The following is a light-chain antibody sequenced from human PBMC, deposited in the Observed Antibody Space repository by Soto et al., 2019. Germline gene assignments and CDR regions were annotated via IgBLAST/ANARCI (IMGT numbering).Light chain of an antibody. V-gene: IGKV1-39*01. CDR1: QSISSY. J-gene: IGKJ4*01. CDR3: QPSYSTPVT. Sequence: DIQMTQSPSSLSASVGDRVTVTCRASQSISSYLNWYQQKPGKAPKLLIYAASSLQSGVPSRFSGSGSGTDFTLTISSPQTEDFATYYCQPSYSTPVTFGGGTKVEIK. CDR2: AAS.